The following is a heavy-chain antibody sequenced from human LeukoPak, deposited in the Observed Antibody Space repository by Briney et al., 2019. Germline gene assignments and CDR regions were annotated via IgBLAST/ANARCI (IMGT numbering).Heavy chain of an antibody. D-gene: IGHD3-10*01. CDR1: GDSVSSSSYY. V-gene: IGHV4-61*01. Sequence: SETLSLTCTVSGDSVSSSSYYWSWFRQPPGEGLEWIGYIYYTGSTNYNPSLKSRVTISVDTSKNQFSLKLSSVTAADTAVYYCARGVLVRGVPFDYWGQGTLVTVSS. CDR3: ARGVLVRGVPFDY. CDR2: IYYTGST. J-gene: IGHJ4*02.